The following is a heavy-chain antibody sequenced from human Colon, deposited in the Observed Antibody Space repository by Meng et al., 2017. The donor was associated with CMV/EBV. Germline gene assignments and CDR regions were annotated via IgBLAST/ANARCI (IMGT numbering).Heavy chain of an antibody. D-gene: IGHD6-13*01. Sequence: GGSLRLSCAATGFNSRSYEMNWVRQAPGKGRKWISYISGTTNTVYYVDSVKGRFTISRVNAKNPLFLQMNGLRAEDTAVYYCVRLVVSSWYRHLDYWGQGTLVTVSS. CDR1: GFNSRSYE. CDR3: VRLVVSSWYRHLDY. J-gene: IGHJ4*02. CDR2: ISGTTNTV. V-gene: IGHV3-48*03.